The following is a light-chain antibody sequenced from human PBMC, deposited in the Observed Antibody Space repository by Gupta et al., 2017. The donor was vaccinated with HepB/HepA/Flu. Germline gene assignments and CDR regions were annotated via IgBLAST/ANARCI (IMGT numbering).Light chain of an antibody. J-gene: IGLJ2*01. CDR2: NND. CDR1: SFNIGSYT. CDR3: AAWDDSLDGAV. Sequence: QSVLTQPPSASGTPGQRVTISCSGRSFNIGSYTVHWYQHLPGTAPKIVIYNNDQRPSGVPDRFSGSKSGSSASLAISGLQSDDESYYHCAAWDDSLDGAVFGGGTKVTVL. V-gene: IGLV1-44*01.